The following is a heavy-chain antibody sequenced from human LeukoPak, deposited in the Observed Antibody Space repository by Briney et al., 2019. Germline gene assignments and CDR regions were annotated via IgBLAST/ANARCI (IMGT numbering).Heavy chain of an antibody. CDR3: ASGPRYYYDSSGYFGY. Sequence: SETLSLTCAVYGGSFSGYYWSWIRQPPGKGLEWIGEINHSGGTNYNPSLKSRVTISVDTSKNQFSLKLSSVTAADTAVYYCASGPRYYYDSSGYFGYWGQGTLVTVSS. V-gene: IGHV4-34*01. CDR2: INHSGGT. CDR1: GGSFSGYY. J-gene: IGHJ4*02. D-gene: IGHD3-22*01.